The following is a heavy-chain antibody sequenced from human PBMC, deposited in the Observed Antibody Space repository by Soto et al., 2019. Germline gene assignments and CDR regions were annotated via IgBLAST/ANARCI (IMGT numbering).Heavy chain of an antibody. CDR2: ISTNGGST. D-gene: IGHD3-22*01. J-gene: IGHJ4*02. Sequence: GGSLRLSCSASGFTFSSYAMHWVRQAPGKGLEYVSSISTNGGSTHYADSVKGRFTISRYNSNNMQYLQMSSLRADDTAVYYCVKGEYYYDSSGYYPFDYWGQGTLVTVSS. V-gene: IGHV3-64D*06. CDR3: VKGEYYYDSSGYYPFDY. CDR1: GFTFSSYA.